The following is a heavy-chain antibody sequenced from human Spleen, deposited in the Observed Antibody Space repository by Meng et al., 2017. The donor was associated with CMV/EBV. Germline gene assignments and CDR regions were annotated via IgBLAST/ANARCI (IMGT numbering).Heavy chain of an antibody. J-gene: IGHJ4*02. CDR1: DGSISSTIFY. CDR2: ISYSGST. Sequence: SETLSLTCNVSDGSISSTIFYRGWIRQPPGKGLEWIGSISYSGSTYYNPSLKSRVTISVDTSKNQFSLKLSSVTAADTAVFYCARHRTGTYPTNYFDYWGQGTLVTVSS. CDR3: ARHRTGTYPTNYFDY. V-gene: IGHV4-39*01. D-gene: IGHD1-14*01.